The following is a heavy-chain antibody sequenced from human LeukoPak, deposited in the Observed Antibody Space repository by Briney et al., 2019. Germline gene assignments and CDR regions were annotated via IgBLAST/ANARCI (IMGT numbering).Heavy chain of an antibody. CDR3: ALGPVITMVRGVIFWFDP. J-gene: IGHJ5*02. V-gene: IGHV1-8*01. CDR1: GYTFTSYD. CDR2: MNPNSGNT. D-gene: IGHD3-10*01. Sequence: ASVKVSCKASGYTFTSYDINWVRQATGQGLEWMGWMNPNSGNTGYAQKFQGRVTMTRDTSISTAYMELGRLRSDDTAVYYCALGPVITMVRGVIFWFDPWGQGTLVTVSS.